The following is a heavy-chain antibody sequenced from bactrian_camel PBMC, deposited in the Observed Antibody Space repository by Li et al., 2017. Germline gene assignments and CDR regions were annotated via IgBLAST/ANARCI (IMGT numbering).Heavy chain of an antibody. D-gene: IGHD3*01. CDR1: GRTSSSSC. V-gene: IGHV3S53*01. CDR2: IDMYGAT. CDR3: AAHRSVYCYSASLVSASYYY. Sequence: HVQLVESGGDSVEAGGSLRLSCAASGRTSSSSCMGWFRQAPGKEREGVAGIDMYGATTYADSVKGRFTISKDNAKNTLLLQMSSLKPEDTAIYYCAAHRSVYCYSASLVSASYYYWGQGTQVTVS. J-gene: IGHJ4*01.